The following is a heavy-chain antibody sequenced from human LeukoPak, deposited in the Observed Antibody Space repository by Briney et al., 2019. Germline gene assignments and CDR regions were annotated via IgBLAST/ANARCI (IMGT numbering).Heavy chain of an antibody. Sequence: GGSLRLFCAASGFTFSSHQMNWVRQAPGKGLEWISYISGSGSTIYYADSVKGRVTISRDNAKNSLYLQMNSLRAEDTAVYYCARGGYCSSSICYSLNAFDIWGEETMFTVSS. CDR2: ISGSGSTI. V-gene: IGHV3-48*03. D-gene: IGHD2-2*01. J-gene: IGHJ3*02. CDR1: GFTFSSHQ. CDR3: ARGGYCSSSICYSLNAFDI.